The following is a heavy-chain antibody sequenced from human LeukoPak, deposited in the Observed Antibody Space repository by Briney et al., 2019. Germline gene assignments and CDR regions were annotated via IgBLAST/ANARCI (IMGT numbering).Heavy chain of an antibody. CDR3: SRGDDSYKQGNF. Sequence: SETLSLTCTVSDDSISTNSYYWTWIRQPPGKGLDWVASLHYSGTPYYSPSLSSRISIFVDTSKRQFSLQVRSVTASDTAMYYCSRGDDSYKQGNFWGQGTLVTVSS. J-gene: IGHJ4*02. D-gene: IGHD5-24*01. V-gene: IGHV4-39*01. CDR2: LHYSGTP. CDR1: DDSISTNSYY.